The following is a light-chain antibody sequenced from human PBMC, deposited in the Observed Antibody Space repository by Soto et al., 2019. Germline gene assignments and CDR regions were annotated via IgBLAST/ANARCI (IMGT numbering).Light chain of an antibody. Sequence: DIQMTQSPSSLSASVGDRVTMTCRASRGISNYLAWYQQGPGKVPKLLIYAASTLQPGVPSRFSGSGSGTDFTLTISSLQPEDVAIYYCQKYESAPWTFGQGTKVEIK. V-gene: IGKV1-27*01. CDR2: AAS. J-gene: IGKJ1*01. CDR3: QKYESAPWT. CDR1: RGISNY.